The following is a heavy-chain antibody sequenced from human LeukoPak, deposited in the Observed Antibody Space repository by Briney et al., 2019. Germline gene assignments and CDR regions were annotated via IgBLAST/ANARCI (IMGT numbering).Heavy chain of an antibody. Sequence: QAGGSLRLSCAAYGFTFSRYWMHWVRQAPGKGLVWVSRINTDGISTKYADSVKGRFTISRDNAKNTLYLQMNSLRAEDTAVHYCAKDYSSGLYDAFDIWGQGTMVTVSS. CDR2: INTDGIST. CDR1: GFTFSRYW. V-gene: IGHV3-74*01. D-gene: IGHD5-18*01. J-gene: IGHJ3*02. CDR3: AKDYSSGLYDAFDI.